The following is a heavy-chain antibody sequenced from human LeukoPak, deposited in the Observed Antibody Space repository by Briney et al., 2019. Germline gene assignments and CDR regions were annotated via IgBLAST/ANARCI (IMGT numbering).Heavy chain of an antibody. Sequence: SETLSLTCTVSRDSITTFTYFWGWFRQPPGRGLEWIASIYYTGTTTYYDTSLSSRVTISLDTSKNQFSLKLNSVTAADTAVYYCARQNLMGRGAAFDIWGQGTMVTVSS. CDR1: RDSITTFTYF. V-gene: IGHV4-39*01. CDR3: ARQNLMGRGAAFDI. D-gene: IGHD1-14*01. CDR2: IYYTGTT. J-gene: IGHJ3*02.